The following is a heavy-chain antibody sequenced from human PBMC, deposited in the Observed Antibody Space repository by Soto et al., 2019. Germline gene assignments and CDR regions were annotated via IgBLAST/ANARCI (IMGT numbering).Heavy chain of an antibody. CDR2: IYYSGST. CDR1: GGSISSGDYY. Sequence: ASETLSLTCTVSGGSISSGDYYWSWIRQPPGKGLEWIGYIYYSGSTYCNPSLKSRVTISVDTSKNQFSLKLSSVTAADTAVYYCARGGVSNYLGTEYGMDVWGQGTTVTVSS. CDR3: ARGGVSNYLGTEYGMDV. D-gene: IGHD4-4*01. V-gene: IGHV4-30-4*01. J-gene: IGHJ6*02.